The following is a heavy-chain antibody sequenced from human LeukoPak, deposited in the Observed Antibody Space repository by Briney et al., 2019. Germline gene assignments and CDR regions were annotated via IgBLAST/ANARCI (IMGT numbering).Heavy chain of an antibody. V-gene: IGHV5-51*01. Sequence: GESLKISFKGSGYSFTSYWIGWVRQIPGKGLDWMGIIYPGDSYTRYSPSFQGQVTNSADKSINTLYLQWSSLKASDTAMYYCAASTYGSGSYVGFDSWGQGTLLTVSS. D-gene: IGHD3-10*01. J-gene: IGHJ4*02. CDR1: GYSFTSYW. CDR2: IYPGDSYT. CDR3: AASTYGSGSYVGFDS.